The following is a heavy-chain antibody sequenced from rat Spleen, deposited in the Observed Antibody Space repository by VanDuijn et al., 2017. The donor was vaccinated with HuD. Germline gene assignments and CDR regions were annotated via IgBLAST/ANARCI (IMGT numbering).Heavy chain of an antibody. CDR3: AKRGWYFFDY. CDR1: GFTFKKYW. D-gene: IGHD1-11*01. J-gene: IGHJ2*01. V-gene: IGHV5-31*01. CDR2: IINTGDST. Sequence: EVQLVESGGGLVQPGRSLKLSCVASGFTFKKYWMTWIRQAPGMGLEWVASIINTGDSTYYPDSVKGRFTISRDNANDTLYLQMDSLRSEDTATYYCAKRGWYFFDYWGQGVMVTVSS.